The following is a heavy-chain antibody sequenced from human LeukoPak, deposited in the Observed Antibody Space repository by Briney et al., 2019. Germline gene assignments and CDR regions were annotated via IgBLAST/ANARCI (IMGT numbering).Heavy chain of an antibody. CDR3: AKPAWIQGYYYDSSGYEYGMDV. CDR2: ISGSGGST. CDR1: GFTFSSYA. V-gene: IGHV3-23*01. Sequence: KPGGSLRLSCAASGFTFSSYAMSWVRQAPGKGLEWVSAISGSGGSTYYADSVKGRFTISRDNSKNTLYLQMNSLRAEDTAVYYCAKPAWIQGYYYDSSGYEYGMDVWGQGTTVTVSS. J-gene: IGHJ6*02. D-gene: IGHD3-22*01.